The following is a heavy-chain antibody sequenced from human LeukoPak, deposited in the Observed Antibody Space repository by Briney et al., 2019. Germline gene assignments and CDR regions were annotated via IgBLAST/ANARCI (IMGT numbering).Heavy chain of an antibody. V-gene: IGHV4-34*01. J-gene: IGHJ4*02. CDR3: ARGELYYYGSGSYYYFDY. D-gene: IGHD3-10*01. CDR2: INHSGST. CDR1: GGSFSGYY. Sequence: PSETLSLTCAVYGGSFSGYYWSWIRQPPGKGLEWIGEINHSGSTNYNPSLKSRVTISVDTSKNQFSLKLNSVTAADTAVYYCARGELYYYGSGSYYYFDYWGQGTLVTVSS.